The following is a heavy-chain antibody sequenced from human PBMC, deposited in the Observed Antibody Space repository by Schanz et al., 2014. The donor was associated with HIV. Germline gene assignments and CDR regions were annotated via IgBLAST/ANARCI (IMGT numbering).Heavy chain of an antibody. J-gene: IGHJ6*02. CDR3: AKDRNYYDDKYWGKGNYYYYYGMDV. CDR2: MSYDGDRK. CDR1: GFSFNNYG. Sequence: QVQLVESGGGVVQPGRSLRLSCVASGFSFNNYGMHWVRQAPGKGLEWVAVMSYDGDRKYLGDSVKGRFNISRDNSRNSLYLQMNRLRAADTAVYYCAKDRNYYDDKYWGKGNYYYYYGMDVWGQGTTVIVSS. V-gene: IGHV3-30*18. D-gene: IGHD3-22*01.